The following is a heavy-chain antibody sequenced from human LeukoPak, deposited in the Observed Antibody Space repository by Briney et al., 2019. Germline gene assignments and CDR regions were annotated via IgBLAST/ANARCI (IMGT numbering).Heavy chain of an antibody. CDR2: INQSGKT. D-gene: IGHD6-19*01. V-gene: IGHV4-34*01. CDR1: GGSFSRYY. CDR3: ARHVAFSSGYFYFDH. J-gene: IGHJ4*02. Sequence: SETLSLTCAVYGGSFSRYYWSWIRQPPGKGLEWIGEINQSGKTKYNPSLKSRVTISVDTSKNQFSLKLTSVTAADTAVYYCARHVAFSSGYFYFDHWGQGSLVTVSS.